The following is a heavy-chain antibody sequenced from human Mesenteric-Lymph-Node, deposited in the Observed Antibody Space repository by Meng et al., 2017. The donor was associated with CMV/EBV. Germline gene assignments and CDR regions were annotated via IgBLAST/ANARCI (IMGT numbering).Heavy chain of an antibody. CDR1: GYSFTSHW. CDR3: ARQNPPGTKGWFDP. CDR2: VYPSDSDT. Sequence: KASGYSFTSHWIGWVRQMPGKGLEWMGIVYPSDSDTRYSPSFKGQVTISADKSINTAYLQWRSLKASDTAIYYCARQNPPGTKGWFDPWGQGTLVTVSS. J-gene: IGHJ5*02. V-gene: IGHV5-51*01.